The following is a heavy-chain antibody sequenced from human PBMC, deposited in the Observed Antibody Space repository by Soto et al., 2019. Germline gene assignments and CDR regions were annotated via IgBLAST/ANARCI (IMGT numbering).Heavy chain of an antibody. J-gene: IGHJ5*02. V-gene: IGHV1-8*01. CDR3: ARERSAAGTGGFDP. CDR2: MNPNSGNT. D-gene: IGHD6-13*01. CDR1: GYTFTSYD. Sequence: QVQLVQSGAEVKKPGASVKVSCKASGYTFTSYDINWVRQATGQGLEWMGWMNPNSGNTGYARKFPGRATRTRNTSISAAYLALSSLRSEGTAVSHCARERSAAGTGGFDPWGQGTLVTVSS.